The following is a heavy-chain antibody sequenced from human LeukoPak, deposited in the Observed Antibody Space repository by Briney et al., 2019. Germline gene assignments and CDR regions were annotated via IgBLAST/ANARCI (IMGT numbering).Heavy chain of an antibody. CDR1: GGSINSYY. CDR3: ARACMVRDLDAFDI. Sequence: PSETLSLTCTVSGGSINSYYWSWIRQPPGKGLEWIGYIYYSGSTNYNPSLKSRVTISVDTSKNQFSLKLSSVTAADTAVYYCARACMVRDLDAFDIWGQGTMVTVSS. J-gene: IGHJ3*02. CDR2: IYYSGST. V-gene: IGHV4-59*01. D-gene: IGHD3-10*01.